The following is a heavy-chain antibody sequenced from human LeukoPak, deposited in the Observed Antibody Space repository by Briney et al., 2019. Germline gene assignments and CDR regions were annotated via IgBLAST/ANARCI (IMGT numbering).Heavy chain of an antibody. D-gene: IGHD3-22*01. CDR3: ARVGLEDSSVFPGLYY. J-gene: IGHJ4*02. V-gene: IGHV4-59*01. CDR2: IYYSGST. Sequence: SETLSLTCTVSGGSISSYYWSWIRQPPGKGLEWIGYIYYSGSTNYNPSLKSRVTISVDTSKNQFSLKLSSVTAADTAVYYCARVGLEDSSVFPGLYYWGQGTLVTVSS. CDR1: GGSISSYY.